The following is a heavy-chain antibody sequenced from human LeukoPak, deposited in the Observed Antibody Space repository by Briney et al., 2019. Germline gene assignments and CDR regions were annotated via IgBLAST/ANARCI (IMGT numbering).Heavy chain of an antibody. CDR3: ARDSERLLWFGESLTAYYYYYGMDV. V-gene: IGHV3-30-3*01. CDR2: ISYDGSNK. J-gene: IGHJ6*04. Sequence: PGRSLRLSCAASGFTFSSYAMHWVRQAPGKGLEWVAVISYDGSNKYYADSVKGRFTISRDNAKNSLYLQMNSLRAEDTAVYYCARDSERLLWFGESLTAYYYYYGMDVWGKGTTVTVSS. CDR1: GFTFSSYA. D-gene: IGHD3-10*01.